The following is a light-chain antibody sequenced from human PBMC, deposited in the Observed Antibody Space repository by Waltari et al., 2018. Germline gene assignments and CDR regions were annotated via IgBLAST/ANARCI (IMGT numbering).Light chain of an antibody. J-gene: IGLJ1*01. CDR3: ISYAGNNKYV. CDR2: EVT. CDR1: SSAVGAYNY. Sequence: QSALTQPPSASGSPGQPVTISCTGTSSAVGAYNYVSWYQQYPDKAPKLMIYEVTKRPSGVPDRFSGSKSGNTASLTVSGLQAEDEADYYCISYAGNNKYVLGAGTKVTVL. V-gene: IGLV2-8*01.